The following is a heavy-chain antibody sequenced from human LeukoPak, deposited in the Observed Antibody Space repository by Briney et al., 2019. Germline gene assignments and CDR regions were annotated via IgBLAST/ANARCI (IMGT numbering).Heavy chain of an antibody. D-gene: IGHD4-17*01. Sequence: GSLRLSCAASGFTFSYYGMHWVRQAPGKGLEWVAVISYDGSNKYYGDSVKGRFTISRDNSKNTLFLQMNSLRAEDTAVYYCAKDPSMYGDAYYFDYWGQGTLVTVSS. CDR3: AKDPSMYGDAYYFDY. CDR2: ISYDGSNK. V-gene: IGHV3-30*18. J-gene: IGHJ4*02. CDR1: GFTFSYYG.